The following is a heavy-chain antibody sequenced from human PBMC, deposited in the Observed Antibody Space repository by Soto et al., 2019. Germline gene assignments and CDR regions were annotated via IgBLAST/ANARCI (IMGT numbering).Heavy chain of an antibody. CDR2: VSASGTDT. J-gene: IGHJ4*02. CDR1: GYTFSSYP. Sequence: EVQLLESGGGLVQPGGSLGLSCAASGYTFSSYPLTWVRQTPGKGLEWVSTVSASGTDTYYADSVRGRFTISRDNSRNTLYRVMNSLGAEDTAVYYCAKGKGGEGGGVLDYWGQGTLVTVSS. CDR3: AKGKGGEGGGVLDY. V-gene: IGHV3-23*01. D-gene: IGHD2-15*01.